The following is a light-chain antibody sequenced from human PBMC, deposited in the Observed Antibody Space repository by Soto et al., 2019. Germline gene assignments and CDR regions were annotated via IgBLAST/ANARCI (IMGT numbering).Light chain of an antibody. CDR1: QSVSSSY. CDR3: SKFAASLRT. Sequence: EIVLTQSPATLSLSPGERATLSCRASQSVSSSYLAWYQQKPGQAPRLLIYGTSSRATSIPDRFSGSGSGTAFTLTIRRLDHEDFAVYYSSKFAASLRTFAYGPRV. CDR2: GTS. V-gene: IGKV3-20*01. J-gene: IGKJ1*01.